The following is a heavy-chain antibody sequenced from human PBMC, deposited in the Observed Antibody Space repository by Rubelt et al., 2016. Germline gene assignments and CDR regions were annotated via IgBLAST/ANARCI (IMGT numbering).Heavy chain of an antibody. CDR3: AIEMRFLEWLPPGSDY. Sequence: QVQLQESGPGLVKPSETLSLTCTVSGYSISSGYYWGWIRQPPGKGLEWIGSIYHSGSTYYNPSLKSRVTISVDTSKNQFSLKLSAVTAADTAVYYWAIEMRFLEWLPPGSDYWGQGTLVTVSS. V-gene: IGHV4-38-2*02. CDR2: IYHSGST. J-gene: IGHJ4*02. D-gene: IGHD3-3*01. CDR1: GYSISSGYY.